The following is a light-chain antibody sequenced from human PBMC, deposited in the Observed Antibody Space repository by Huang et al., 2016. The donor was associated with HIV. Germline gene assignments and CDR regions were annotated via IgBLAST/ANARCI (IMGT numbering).Light chain of an antibody. Sequence: EIVMTQSPPALSVSPGERATLSCRASQSVDGNLAWYQQKPGQAPRLLIYGASTRATNIPGRFSGGGCGTEFTLTVSSLQSEDSAVYFCQQYNNWFSFGQGTRLEIK. J-gene: IGKJ5*01. V-gene: IGKV3-15*01. CDR1: QSVDGN. CDR3: QQYNNWFS. CDR2: GAS.